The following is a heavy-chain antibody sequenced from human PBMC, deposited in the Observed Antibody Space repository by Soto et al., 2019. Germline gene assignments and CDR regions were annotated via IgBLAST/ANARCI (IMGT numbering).Heavy chain of an antibody. D-gene: IGHD5-18*01. J-gene: IGHJ6*02. Sequence: ASVKVSCKASGYTFISYYIHWVRQAPGQGLEWMGIINPSGGRTSYAQKFQGRVTMTRDTSTSTVYMELSSLRSEDTAVYYCARGSGPAAMVYYYYYGMDVWGQGTTVTVSS. CDR2: INPSGGRT. V-gene: IGHV1-46*01. CDR3: ARGSGPAAMVYYYYYGMDV. CDR1: GYTFISYY.